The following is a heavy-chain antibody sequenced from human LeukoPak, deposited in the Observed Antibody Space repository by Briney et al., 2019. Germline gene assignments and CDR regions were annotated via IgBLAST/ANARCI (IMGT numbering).Heavy chain of an antibody. CDR1: GGSISSGGYY. CDR2: IYYSGST. Sequence: SETLSLTCTVSGGSISSGGYYWSWIRQHPGKGLEWIGYIYYSGSTYYNPSLKSRVTISVDKSKNQFSLKLSSVTAADTAVYYCARRLNYYYGMDVWGQGTTVTVSS. CDR3: ARRLNYYYGMDV. V-gene: IGHV4-31*03. J-gene: IGHJ6*02.